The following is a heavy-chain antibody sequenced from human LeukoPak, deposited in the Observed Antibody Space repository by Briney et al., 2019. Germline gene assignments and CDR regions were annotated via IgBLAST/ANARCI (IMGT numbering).Heavy chain of an antibody. CDR3: ARAATHYYDSSGYYIGETYNWFDP. D-gene: IGHD3-22*01. J-gene: IGHJ5*02. CDR1: GYTFTSYG. V-gene: IGHV1-18*01. Sequence: ASVKVSCKASGYTFTSYGISWVRQAPGQGLEWMGWISAYNGNTNYAQKLQGRVTMTTDTSTSTAYMELRSLGSDDTAVYYCARAATHYYDSSGYYIGETYNWFDPWGQGTLVTVSS. CDR2: ISAYNGNT.